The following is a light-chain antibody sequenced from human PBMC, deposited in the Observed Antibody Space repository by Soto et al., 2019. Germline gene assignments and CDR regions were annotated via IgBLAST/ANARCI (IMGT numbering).Light chain of an antibody. CDR3: QQGYNIILT. Sequence: DIQLTQSPSSLSASVGDTVTITCRASQTIATYLNWWQHRPGTAPRLLISSASNLHSGVPSRFIGSGSGTDLTLDIRSLQPEDSATYFCQQGYNIILTFGGGTKVDIK. J-gene: IGKJ4*01. V-gene: IGKV1-39*01. CDR1: QTIATY. CDR2: SAS.